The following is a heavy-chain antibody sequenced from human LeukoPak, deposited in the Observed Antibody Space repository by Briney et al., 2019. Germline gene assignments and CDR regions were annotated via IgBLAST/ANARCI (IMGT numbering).Heavy chain of an antibody. D-gene: IGHD2-2*01. CDR1: GGSISSGGYY. V-gene: IGHV4-31*03. CDR3: ARSCSSTSCSTIRAFDY. J-gene: IGHJ4*02. CDR2: IYYSGST. Sequence: SQTLSLTCTVSGGSISSGGYYWRWIRQHPGKGLERIGYIYYSGSTYYNPSLKSRVTISVDTSKNQFSLKLSSVTAADTAVYYCARSCSSTSCSTIRAFDYWGQGTLVTVSS.